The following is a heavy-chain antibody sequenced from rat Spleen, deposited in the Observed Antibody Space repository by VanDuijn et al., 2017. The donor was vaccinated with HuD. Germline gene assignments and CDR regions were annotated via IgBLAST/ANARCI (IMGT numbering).Heavy chain of an antibody. CDR2: ITNTGDTT. CDR1: GFIFNNYW. CDR3: TRGGEPRS. V-gene: IGHV5-31*01. J-gene: IGHJ2*01. Sequence: EVQLVESGGGLVQPGRSLKLSCVASGFIFNNYWMTWIRQAPGKGLEWVASITNTGDTTYYPDSVKDRFTISRDNAKNILNLQVSSLRSEDTATYYCTRGGEPRSWGQGVMVTVSS.